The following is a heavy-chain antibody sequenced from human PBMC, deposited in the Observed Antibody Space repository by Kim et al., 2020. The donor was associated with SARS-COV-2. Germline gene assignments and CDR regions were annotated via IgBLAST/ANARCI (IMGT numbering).Heavy chain of an antibody. CDR2: ISWNSGSI. CDR1: GFTFDDYA. V-gene: IGHV3-9*01. Sequence: GGSLRLSCAASGFTFDDYAMHWVRQAPGKGLEWVSGISWNSGSIGYADSVKGRFTISRDNAKNSLYLQMNSLRAEDTALYYCAKDVTMVRGGVFDYWGQGTLGTVSS. D-gene: IGHD3-10*01. J-gene: IGHJ4*02. CDR3: AKDVTMVRGGVFDY.